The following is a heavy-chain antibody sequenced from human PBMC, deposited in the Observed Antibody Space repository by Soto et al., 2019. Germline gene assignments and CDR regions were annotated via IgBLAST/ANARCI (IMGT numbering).Heavy chain of an antibody. CDR1: GATFTSYA. D-gene: IGHD2-8*02. Sequence: QVQLVQSGAEVQKPGSSVKVSCKASGATFTSYAISWARQAPGQGLEWRGGIIPIVGTATYAQKFQGSVTITADESTSTAYMELSSMRSEDTAVYYCAGRTRAYYYYGMDVWFHGTTVTDS. CDR3: AGRTRAYYYYGMDV. J-gene: IGHJ6*02. CDR2: IIPIVGTA. V-gene: IGHV1-69*12.